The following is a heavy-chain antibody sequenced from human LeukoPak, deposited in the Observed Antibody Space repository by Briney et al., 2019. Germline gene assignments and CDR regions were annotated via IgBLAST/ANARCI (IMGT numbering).Heavy chain of an antibody. D-gene: IGHD6-19*01. CDR1: GFTFNNAW. CDR3: TTAAAVAGFDC. Sequence: GGSLRLSCAASGFTFNNAWMTWVRQTPGKGLEWVCRIKKRTEGETTDYAAAVKGRFSISRDDSKNTLYLQMNSLKTEDTAVYYCTTAAAVAGFDCWGQRTLVTVSS. CDR2: IKKRTEGETT. V-gene: IGHV3-15*01. J-gene: IGHJ4*02.